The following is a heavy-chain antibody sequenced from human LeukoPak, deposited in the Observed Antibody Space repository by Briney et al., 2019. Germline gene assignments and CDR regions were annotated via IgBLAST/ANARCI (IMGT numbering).Heavy chain of an antibody. J-gene: IGHJ4*02. V-gene: IGHV3-23*01. Sequence: GGSLRLSCAASGFSLSSYAMSWVRQAPGKGLEWVSAISSSDDGTYHAGSVRGRFTISRDSSKNTLYLQMDNLRTEDAAIYYCAKAPVTSCRGAFCYPLDSWGQGTLVTVSS. CDR2: ISSSDDGT. D-gene: IGHD2-15*01. CDR1: GFSLSSYA. CDR3: AKAPVTSCRGAFCYPLDS.